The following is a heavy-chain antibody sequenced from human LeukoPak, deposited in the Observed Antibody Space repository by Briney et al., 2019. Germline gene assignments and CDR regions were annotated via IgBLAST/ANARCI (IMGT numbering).Heavy chain of an antibody. CDR3: AKATSYCGGDCQFYFDY. CDR2: ISGSGGST. D-gene: IGHD2-21*02. Sequence: PGGSLRLSCAASGFTFSSYAMSWVRQAPGKGLEWVSAISGSGGSTYYADSVKGRFTISRDSSKNTLYLQMNSLRAEDTAVYYCAKATSYCGGDCQFYFDYWGQGTLVTVSS. J-gene: IGHJ4*02. V-gene: IGHV3-23*01. CDR1: GFTFSSYA.